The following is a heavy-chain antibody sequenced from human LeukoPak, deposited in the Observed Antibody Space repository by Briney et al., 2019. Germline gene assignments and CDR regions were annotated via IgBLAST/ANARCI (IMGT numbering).Heavy chain of an antibody. V-gene: IGHV3-23*01. CDR3: AKRVVIAATTYYFDY. D-gene: IGHD2-15*01. CDR1: GFTFSSYA. Sequence: PGGSLRFSCAASGFTFSSYAMSWVRQAPGKGLEWVSVISSGGGSRYYADSVKGRFTISRDNSKNTLYLQMNSLRAEDTAVYYCAKRVVIAATTYYFDYWGQGTLVTVSS. CDR2: ISSGGGSR. J-gene: IGHJ4*02.